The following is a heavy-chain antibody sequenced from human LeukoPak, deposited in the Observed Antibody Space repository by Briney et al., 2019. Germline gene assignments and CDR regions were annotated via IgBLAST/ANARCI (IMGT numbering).Heavy chain of an antibody. CDR3: AKGRGPGGIARHYIDY. CDR1: RFTFRDYA. CDR2: ISGSSGNT. D-gene: IGHD2-21*01. V-gene: IGHV3-23*01. J-gene: IGHJ4*02. Sequence: PGGSLRLSCAASRFTFRDYAMNWVRQAPGKGLKWVSSISGSSGNTYYTDSVKGRFTISRDNSKSTLYLQMNSLRAEDAAVYYCAKGRGPGGIARHYIDYWGQGTLVIVSS.